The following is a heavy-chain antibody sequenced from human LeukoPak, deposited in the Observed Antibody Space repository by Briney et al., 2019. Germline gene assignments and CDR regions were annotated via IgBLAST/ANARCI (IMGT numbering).Heavy chain of an antibody. Sequence: PGGSLRLSCAASGFTFSDYYMSWIRQAPGKGLEWVSYISSSGSTIYYADSVKGRFTISRDNAKNSPYLQMNSLRAEDTAVYYCARDPAFLDDSSGPIDYWGQGTLVTVSS. CDR2: ISSSGSTI. J-gene: IGHJ4*02. D-gene: IGHD3-22*01. CDR3: ARDPAFLDDSSGPIDY. CDR1: GFTFSDYY. V-gene: IGHV3-11*01.